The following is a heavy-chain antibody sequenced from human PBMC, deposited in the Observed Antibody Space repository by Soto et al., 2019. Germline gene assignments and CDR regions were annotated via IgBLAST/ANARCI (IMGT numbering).Heavy chain of an antibody. V-gene: IGHV3-21*01. J-gene: IGHJ5*01. Sequence: GGSLSLSCEASVFALYSYGMKWVRQAPWKGLEWVAFISGSSGNIFYGDSVRGRFTISRDTANKSVCLRINSRRGEDAAIDYCATKWIRHGQTDFWGHGTLETGSS. CDR3: ATKWIRHGQTDF. D-gene: IGHD2-2*03. CDR2: ISGSSGNI. CDR1: VFALYSYG.